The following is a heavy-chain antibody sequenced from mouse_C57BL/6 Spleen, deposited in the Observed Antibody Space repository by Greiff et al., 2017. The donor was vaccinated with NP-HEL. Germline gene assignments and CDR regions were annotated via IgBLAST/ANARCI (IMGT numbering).Heavy chain of an antibody. V-gene: IGHV1-15*01. J-gene: IGHJ4*01. CDR3: TRSAMDY. Sequence: VQVVESGAELVRPGASVTLSCKASGYTFTDYEMHWVKQTPVHGLEWIGAIDPETGGTAYNQKFKGKAILTADKSSSTAYMELRSLTSEDSAVYYCTRSAMDYWGQGTSVTVSS. CDR1: GYTFTDYE. CDR2: IDPETGGT.